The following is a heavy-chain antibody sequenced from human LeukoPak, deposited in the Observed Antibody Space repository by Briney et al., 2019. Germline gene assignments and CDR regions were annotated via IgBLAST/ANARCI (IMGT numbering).Heavy chain of an antibody. CDR3: ASRVPCSGGSCYSYYYYYYMDV. V-gene: IGHV1-69*05. CDR1: GGTFSSYA. D-gene: IGHD2-15*01. CDR2: IIPIFGTA. Sequence: GASVKVSCKASGGTFSSYAISWVRQAPGQGLEWMGGIIPIFGTANYAQKFQGRVTITTDESTSTAYMELSSLRSEDTAVYYCASRVPCSGGSCYSYYYYYYMDVWGKETTVTVS. J-gene: IGHJ6*03.